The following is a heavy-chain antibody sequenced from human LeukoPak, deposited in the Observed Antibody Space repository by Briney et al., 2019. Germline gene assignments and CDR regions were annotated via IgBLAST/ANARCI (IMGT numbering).Heavy chain of an antibody. CDR3: ARVMYGDSPAFDI. Sequence: SVKVSCKASGGTFSSYAISWVRQAPGQGLEWMGRIIPILGIANYAQKFRGRVTITADKSTSTAYMELSSLRSEDTAVYYCARVMYGDSPAFDIWGQGTMVTVSS. CDR1: GGTFSSYA. V-gene: IGHV1-69*04. CDR2: IIPILGIA. J-gene: IGHJ3*02. D-gene: IGHD4-17*01.